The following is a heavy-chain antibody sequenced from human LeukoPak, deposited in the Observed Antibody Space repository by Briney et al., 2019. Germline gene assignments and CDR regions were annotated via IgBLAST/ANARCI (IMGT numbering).Heavy chain of an antibody. V-gene: IGHV1-2*02. CDR3: AKHSSSSYYYYYMDV. CDR2: INPNSGGT. CDR1: GYTFTGYY. Sequence: ASVKVSCKASGYTFTGYYMHWVRQAPGQGLEWMGWINPNSGGTNYAQKFQGRVTMARDTSISTAYMELSRLRSDDTAVYYCAKHSSSSYYYYYMDVWGKGTTVTISS. J-gene: IGHJ6*03. D-gene: IGHD6-13*01.